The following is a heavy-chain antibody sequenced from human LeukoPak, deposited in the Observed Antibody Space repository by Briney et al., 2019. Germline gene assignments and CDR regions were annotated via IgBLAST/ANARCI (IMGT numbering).Heavy chain of an antibody. CDR2: INHSGSS. CDR3: ARGKWELLKSTDAFDI. V-gene: IGHV4-34*01. J-gene: IGHJ3*02. CDR1: GGSCSGLY. Sequence: SETLSLTCAGYGGSCSGLYWSWIRQPPGKGREGMGEINHSGSSNYKPSLKSRVTISVDTSKNQFSLKLSSVTAADTAVYYCARGKWELLKSTDAFDIWGQGPMVTVSS. D-gene: IGHD1-26*01.